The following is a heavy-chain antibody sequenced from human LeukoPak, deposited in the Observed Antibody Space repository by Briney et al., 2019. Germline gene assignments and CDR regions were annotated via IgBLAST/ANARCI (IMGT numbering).Heavy chain of an antibody. CDR2: ISAYNGNT. Sequence: ASVKVSSKASGYTFTSYGINWVRQAPGQGLEWMGWISAYNGNTNYAQKLQGRVTMTTDTSTSTAYMELRSLRSDDTAVYYCARGGLRWTENWFDPWGQGTLVTVSS. CDR1: GYTFTSYG. J-gene: IGHJ5*02. V-gene: IGHV1-18*01. D-gene: IGHD4-23*01. CDR3: ARGGLRWTENWFDP.